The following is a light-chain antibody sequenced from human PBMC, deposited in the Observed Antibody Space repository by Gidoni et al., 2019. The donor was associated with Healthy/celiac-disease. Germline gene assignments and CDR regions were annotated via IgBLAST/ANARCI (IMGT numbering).Light chain of an antibody. CDR2: AAS. CDR1: QSISSY. V-gene: IGKV1-39*01. J-gene: IGKJ1*01. Sequence: DIQMTQSPSSLSASVGDRVTITCRASQSISSYLNWYQQKPGKAPKLLIYAASSLQSGVPSRFSGSGSGTDFTLTISSRQPEDFATYYCQQRYSTPPWTFGQXTKVEIK. CDR3: QQRYSTPPWT.